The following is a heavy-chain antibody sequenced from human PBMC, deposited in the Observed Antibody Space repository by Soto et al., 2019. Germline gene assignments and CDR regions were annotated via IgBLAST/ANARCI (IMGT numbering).Heavy chain of an antibody. Sequence: SVKVSCKASGGTFSSYAISWVRQAPGQGLEWMGGIIPIFGTANYAQKFQGRVTITADESTSTAYMELSSLRSEDTAVYYCARDKGPGSLVPYYFDYWGQGTLVTV. CDR1: GGTFSSYA. V-gene: IGHV1-69*13. D-gene: IGHD6-13*01. CDR2: IIPIFGTA. J-gene: IGHJ4*02. CDR3: ARDKGPGSLVPYYFDY.